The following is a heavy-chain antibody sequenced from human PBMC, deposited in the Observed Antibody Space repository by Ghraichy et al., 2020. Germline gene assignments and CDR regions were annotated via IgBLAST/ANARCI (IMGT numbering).Heavy chain of an antibody. Sequence: ASVKVSCKASGYTFTSYGISWVRQAPGQGLEWMGWISAYNGNTNYAQKLQGRVTMTTDTSTSTAYMEPRSLRSDDTAVYYCARDHDVVVVAATPGIGWFDPWGQGTLVTVSS. D-gene: IGHD2-15*01. V-gene: IGHV1-18*04. CDR2: ISAYNGNT. CDR3: ARDHDVVVVAATPGIGWFDP. J-gene: IGHJ5*02. CDR1: GYTFTSYG.